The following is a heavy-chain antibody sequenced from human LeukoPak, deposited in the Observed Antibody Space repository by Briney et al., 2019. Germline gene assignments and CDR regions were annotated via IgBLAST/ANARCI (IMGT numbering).Heavy chain of an antibody. CDR3: ARGDDYVWGSYRY. Sequence: ASVKVSCKASGYTFTGYYMHWVRQAPGQGLEWMGWINPNSGGTNYAQKFQGRVTMTRDTSISTAYMELSRLRSDDTAVYYCARGDDYVWGSYRYWGQGTLVTVSS. D-gene: IGHD3-16*02. V-gene: IGHV1-2*02. CDR2: INPNSGGT. CDR1: GYTFTGYY. J-gene: IGHJ4*02.